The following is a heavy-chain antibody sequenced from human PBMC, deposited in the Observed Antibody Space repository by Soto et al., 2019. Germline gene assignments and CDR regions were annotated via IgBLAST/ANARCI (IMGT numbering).Heavy chain of an antibody. CDR2: ISANGQGI. CDR3: AKDRNYPRDQFHY. J-gene: IGHJ4*02. V-gene: IGHV3-23*01. Sequence: GGSLRLSCAASGFTFSTYALSWVRQAPGKGLEWVSAISANGQGIYYADSVRGRFTISRDNSKNTIFLHMDSLRAEGTAVYYCAKDRNYPRDQFHYWGQGTLVTVSS. D-gene: IGHD1-7*01. CDR1: GFTFSTYA.